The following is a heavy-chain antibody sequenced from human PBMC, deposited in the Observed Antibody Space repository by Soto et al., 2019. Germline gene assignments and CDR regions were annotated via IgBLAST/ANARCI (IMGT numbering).Heavy chain of an antibody. Sequence: GESLKISCAASGFTFSSYWMSWVRQAPGKGLEWVANIKQDGSEKYYVDSVKGRFTISRDNAKNSLYLQMNSLRAEDTAVYYCARGPRRVTMVRGEVYYMDVWGKGTTVTVSS. CDR2: IKQDGSEK. CDR1: GFTFSSYW. V-gene: IGHV3-7*01. CDR3: ARGPRRVTMVRGEVYYMDV. D-gene: IGHD3-10*01. J-gene: IGHJ6*03.